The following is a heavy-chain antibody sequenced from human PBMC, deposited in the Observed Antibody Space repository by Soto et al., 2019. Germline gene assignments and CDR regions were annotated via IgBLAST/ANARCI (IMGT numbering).Heavy chain of an antibody. CDR2: ISGSGERT. D-gene: IGHD3-3*01. J-gene: IGHJ6*02. V-gene: IGHV3-23*01. Sequence: PGGSLRLSCAASGFTFRSYAMTWVRQAPGKGLEWASGISGSGERTYYADSAKGRFTISRDNSKNTVYLQMNSLRAEDTALYYCAKDRSGSVSYGLDVWGQGTTVTV. CDR3: AKDRSGSVSYGLDV. CDR1: GFTFRSYA.